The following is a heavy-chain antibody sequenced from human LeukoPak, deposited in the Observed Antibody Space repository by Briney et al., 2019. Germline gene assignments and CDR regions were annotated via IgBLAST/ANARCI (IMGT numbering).Heavy chain of an antibody. CDR1: GGSISSGGYY. CDR3: ARDGKLIGDAFDI. V-gene: IGHV4-31*03. CDR2: IYYSGST. Sequence: SETLSLTCTVSGGSISSGGYYWSWIRQHPGKGLEWIGYIYYSGSTYYNPSLKSRVTISVDTSKNQFSLKLSSVTAADTAVYYCARDGKLIGDAFDIWGQGTMVTVSS. D-gene: IGHD2-21*01. J-gene: IGHJ3*02.